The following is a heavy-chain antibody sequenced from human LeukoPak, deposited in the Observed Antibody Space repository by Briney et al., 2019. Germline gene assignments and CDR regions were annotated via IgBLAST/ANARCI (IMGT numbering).Heavy chain of an antibody. CDR2: ISTGSSTI. J-gene: IGHJ4*02. Sequence: GGSLRLSCAASGFTFSTYSMIWVRQAPGRGLEWVSYISTGSSTIHYADSVQGRFTISRDNAKNSLYLQMNSLRDEDTAVYYCARANWNDYDYWGQGTLVTVSS. CDR1: GFTFSTYS. V-gene: IGHV3-48*02. CDR3: ARANWNDYDY. D-gene: IGHD1-1*01.